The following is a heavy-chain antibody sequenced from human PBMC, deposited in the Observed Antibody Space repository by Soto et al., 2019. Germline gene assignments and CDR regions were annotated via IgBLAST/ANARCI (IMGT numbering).Heavy chain of an antibody. CDR2: ISYDGSNN. D-gene: IGHD4-4*01. J-gene: IGHJ5*02. CDR3: ARPTAADAYSNYPRLGGFDP. Sequence: QVQLVESRGGVVQPGRSLRLSCAASGFTFSSYGMHWVRQAPGKGLEWVAVISYDGSNNYYADSVKGRFTISRDNSNNTLYLQRNSLRAEDTAVYYCARPTAADAYSNYPRLGGFDPWGQGTLVTVSS. CDR1: GFTFSSYG. V-gene: IGHV3-30*03.